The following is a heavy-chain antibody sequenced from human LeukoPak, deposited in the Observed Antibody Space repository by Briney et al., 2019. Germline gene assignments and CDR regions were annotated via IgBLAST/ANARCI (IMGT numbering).Heavy chain of an antibody. CDR2: IYTSGST. V-gene: IGHV4-61*02. CDR1: GGSISSGSYY. J-gene: IGHJ6*03. Sequence: SQTLSLTCTVSGGSISSGSYYWSWIRQPAGKGLEWIGRIYTSGSTNYNPSLKSRVTISVDTSKNQFSLKLSSVTAADTAVYYCARGTTIFGAPYYMDVWGKGTTVTVSS. CDR3: ARGTTIFGAPYYMDV. D-gene: IGHD3-3*01.